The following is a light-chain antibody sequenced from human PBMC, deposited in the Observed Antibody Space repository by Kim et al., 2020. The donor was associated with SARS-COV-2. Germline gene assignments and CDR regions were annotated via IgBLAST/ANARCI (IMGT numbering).Light chain of an antibody. CDR2: GAS. Sequence: EIVLTQSPGTLSLSPGERATLSCRTSQSVSSSYLAWYHQKPGQAPRLLIYGASSRATGIPDRFSCSGSGTNFTLTISRLEPEDFAVYFCQQYGSSFGQGTKLEI. V-gene: IGKV3-20*01. J-gene: IGKJ2*01. CDR3: QQYGSS. CDR1: QSVSSSY.